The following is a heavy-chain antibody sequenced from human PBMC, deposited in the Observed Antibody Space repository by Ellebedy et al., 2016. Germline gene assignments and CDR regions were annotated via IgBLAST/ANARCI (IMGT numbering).Heavy chain of an antibody. CDR2: TIPIFGTA. J-gene: IGHJ4*02. CDR1: GGTFSSYA. Sequence: SVKVSXXASGGTFSSYAISWVRQAPGQGLEWMGGTIPIFGTANYAQKFQGRVTITADGSTSTAYMELSSLRSEDTAVYYCAKDKLGGGSDYWGQGTLVTVSS. D-gene: IGHD7-27*01. V-gene: IGHV1-69*13. CDR3: AKDKLGGGSDY.